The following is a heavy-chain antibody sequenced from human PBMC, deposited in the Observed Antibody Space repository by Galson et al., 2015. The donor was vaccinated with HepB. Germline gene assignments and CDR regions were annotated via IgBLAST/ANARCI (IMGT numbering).Heavy chain of an antibody. CDR2: ISSSSGTI. CDR3: ARDGFDSDWFFDY. Sequence: SLRLSCAASGFTFSSYSMNWVRQAPGKGLEWVSYISSSSGTIYYADPVKGRFTISRDNAKNSLYLQMNSLRAEDTAVYYCARDGFDSDWFFDYWGQGTLVTVSS. V-gene: IGHV3-48*01. CDR1: GFTFSSYS. D-gene: IGHD3-9*01. J-gene: IGHJ4*02.